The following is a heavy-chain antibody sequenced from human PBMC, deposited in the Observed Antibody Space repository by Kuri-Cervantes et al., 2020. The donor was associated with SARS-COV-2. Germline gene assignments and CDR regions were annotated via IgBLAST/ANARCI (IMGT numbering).Heavy chain of an antibody. CDR1: GFTFSSYE. Sequence: GESLKISCAASGFTFSSYEMNWVRQAPGKGLEWVGRIKSKTDGGTTDYAAPVKGRFTISRDDSKNTLYLQMNSLKTEDTAVYYCTTGVGDWGYWGQGTLVTVSS. CDR2: IKSKTDGGTT. J-gene: IGHJ4*02. CDR3: TTGVGDWGY. V-gene: IGHV3-15*07. D-gene: IGHD2-21*01.